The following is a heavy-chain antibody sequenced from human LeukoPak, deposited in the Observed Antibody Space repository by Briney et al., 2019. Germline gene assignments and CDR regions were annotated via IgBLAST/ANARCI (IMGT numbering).Heavy chain of an antibody. D-gene: IGHD3-10*01. Sequence: SETLSLTCTVSGGSISSYYWSWIRQPPGKGLEWIGYIYYRGSTNYNPSLTSRVTISVDTSKNQFSLELSSVTAADTAVYYCARGFGYYYGMDVWGQGTTVTVSS. CDR1: GGSISSYY. CDR3: ARGFGYYYGMDV. V-gene: IGHV4-59*01. J-gene: IGHJ6*02. CDR2: IYYRGST.